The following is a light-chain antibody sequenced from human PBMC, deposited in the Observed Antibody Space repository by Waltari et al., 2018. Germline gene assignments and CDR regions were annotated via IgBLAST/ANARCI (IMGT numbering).Light chain of an antibody. Sequence: DIQLTQSPSFLTASVGDRVTITCRASQDINNYLAWSQQNPGKVPKLLFYVATGSQNGRPSRFSGSGSGTEFTLTISSLQPEDFATYYCQQVKSYPYTFGQGTKLEIK. CDR3: QQVKSYPYT. J-gene: IGKJ2*01. CDR1: QDINNY. CDR2: VAT. V-gene: IGKV1-9*01.